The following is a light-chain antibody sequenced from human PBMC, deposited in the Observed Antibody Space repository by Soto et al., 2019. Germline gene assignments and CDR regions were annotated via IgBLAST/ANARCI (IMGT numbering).Light chain of an antibody. Sequence: DIVMTQSPDSLTVSLGERATINCKSSQSVLYSSNNENYLDWYKQKPGQPPKLLIYWASTRESGVPERFSGSGSGTDFTLTISGLQAEDVAVYYCQQYYTNPLTFGGGTKVEIK. V-gene: IGKV4-1*01. CDR3: QQYYTNPLT. CDR1: QSVLYSSNNENY. J-gene: IGKJ4*01. CDR2: WAS.